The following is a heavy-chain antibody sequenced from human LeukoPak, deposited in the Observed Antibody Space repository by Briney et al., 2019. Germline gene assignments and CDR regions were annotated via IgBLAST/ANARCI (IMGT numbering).Heavy chain of an antibody. J-gene: IGHJ4*02. V-gene: IGHV1-2*02. CDR3: ARVLYSSGSLDY. Sequence: ASVKVSCKASGYTFTGYYMHWVRQAPGQGLEWMGWINPNSGGTNYAQKFQGRVTMTRDTSISTAYMELSRLRSDDTAVYYCARVLYSSGSLDYWGQGTLVTVSS. CDR1: GYTFTGYY. CDR2: INPNSGGT. D-gene: IGHD6-19*01.